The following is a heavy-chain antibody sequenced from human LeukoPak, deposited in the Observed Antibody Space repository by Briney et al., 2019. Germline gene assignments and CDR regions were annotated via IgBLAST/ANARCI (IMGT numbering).Heavy chain of an antibody. Sequence: PGGSLRLSCAASGFTFSSYWMHWVRQAPGKGLVWVSRINSDASSTSYADSVNGRFTISRDNAKNMVYLQMNSLRVEDTAVYYCARVLPNSNRQLDYWGQGTLVTVSS. CDR2: INSDASST. J-gene: IGHJ4*02. CDR1: GFTFSSYW. D-gene: IGHD1-1*01. V-gene: IGHV3-74*01. CDR3: ARVLPNSNRQLDY.